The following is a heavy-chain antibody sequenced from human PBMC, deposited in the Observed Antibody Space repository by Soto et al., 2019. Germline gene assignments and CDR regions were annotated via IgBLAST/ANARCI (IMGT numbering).Heavy chain of an antibody. V-gene: IGHV3-7*01. D-gene: IGHD3-10*01. CDR2: IKQDGSEK. CDR1: GFTFNSYW. J-gene: IGHJ4*02. Sequence: GGSLRLSCAASGFTFNSYWMTWVRQAPGKGLEWVANIKQDGSEKYYVDSVKGRFTISRDNAKNSLYLQMNSLRAEDTAVYYCAREIRSGSYSIFDYWGQGTLVTVSS. CDR3: AREIRSGSYSIFDY.